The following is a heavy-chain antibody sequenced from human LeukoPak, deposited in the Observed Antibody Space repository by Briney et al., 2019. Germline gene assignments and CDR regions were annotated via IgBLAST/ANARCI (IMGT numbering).Heavy chain of an antibody. CDR1: GYTFTSYD. CDR2: MNPNSGNT. Sequence: ASVKVSCKASGYTFTSYDINWVRQATGQGLEWMGWMNPNSGNTGYAQKFQGRVTITGNTSISTAYMELSSLRSEDTAVYYCARRYSSSWPYYYYYMDVWGKGTTVTVSS. CDR3: ARRYSSSWPYYYYYMDV. J-gene: IGHJ6*03. D-gene: IGHD6-13*01. V-gene: IGHV1-8*03.